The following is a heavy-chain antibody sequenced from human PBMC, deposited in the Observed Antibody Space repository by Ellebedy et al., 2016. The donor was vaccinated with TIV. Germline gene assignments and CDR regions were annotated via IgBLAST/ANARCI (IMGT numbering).Heavy chain of an antibody. CDR3: TKRAENWGFFDY. V-gene: IGHV3-23*01. CDR2: MAEYDGRT. Sequence: PGGSLRLSCAASGFIFSDYVMAWVRQVPGKGLEWVSAMAEYDGRTFYADSVRGRFTISRDNSANILFLHMHSLRAEDTAIYYCTKRAENWGFFDYWGQGTLVTVSS. D-gene: IGHD7-27*01. CDR1: GFIFSDYV. J-gene: IGHJ4*02.